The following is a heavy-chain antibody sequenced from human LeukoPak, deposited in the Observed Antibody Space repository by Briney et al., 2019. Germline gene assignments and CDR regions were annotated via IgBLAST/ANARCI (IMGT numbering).Heavy chain of an antibody. CDR3: ARDRGRRVVVTAAAAPSGAFDI. V-gene: IGHV3-30*03. J-gene: IGHJ3*02. D-gene: IGHD2-21*02. CDR1: GFTFSSYG. Sequence: QPGRSLRLSCAASGFTFSSYGMHWVRQAPGKGLEWVAVISYDGSNKYYADSVKGRFTISRDNAKNSLYLQMNSLRAEDTAVYYCARDRGRRVVVTAAAAPSGAFDIWGQGTMVTVSS. CDR2: ISYDGSNK.